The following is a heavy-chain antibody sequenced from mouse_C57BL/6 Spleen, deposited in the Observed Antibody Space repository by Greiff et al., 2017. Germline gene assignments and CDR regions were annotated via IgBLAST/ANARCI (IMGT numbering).Heavy chain of an antibody. CDR3: ARQPIYYDYGRDYYAMDY. V-gene: IGHV1-82*01. CDR1: GYAFSSSW. CDR2: IYPGDGDT. Sequence: VKLMESGPELVKPGASVKISCKASGYAFSSSWMNWVKQRPGKGLEWIGRIYPGDGDTNYNGKFKGKATLTADKSSSTAYMQLSSLTSEDSAVYFCARQPIYYDYGRDYYAMDYWGQGTSVTVSS. D-gene: IGHD2-4*01. J-gene: IGHJ4*01.